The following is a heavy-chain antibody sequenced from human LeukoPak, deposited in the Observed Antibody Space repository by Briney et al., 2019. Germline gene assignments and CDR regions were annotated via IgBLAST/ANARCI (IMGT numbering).Heavy chain of an antibody. Sequence: SETLSLTCTVSGGSISSGSYYWSWIRQPAGKGLEWIGRIYTSGGTNYNPSLKSRVTISVDTSKNQFSLKLSSVTAADTAVYYCARSGSYGTDYWGQGTLVTVSS. CDR3: ARSGSYGTDY. V-gene: IGHV4-61*02. J-gene: IGHJ4*02. D-gene: IGHD1-26*01. CDR1: GGSISSGSYY. CDR2: IYTSGGT.